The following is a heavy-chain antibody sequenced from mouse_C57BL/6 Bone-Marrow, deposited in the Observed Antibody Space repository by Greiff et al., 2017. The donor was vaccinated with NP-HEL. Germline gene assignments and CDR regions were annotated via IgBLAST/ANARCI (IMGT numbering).Heavy chain of an antibody. Sequence: LVESGPELVKPGDSVKISCKASGYSFTGYFMNWVMQSHGKSLEWIGRINPYNGDTFYNQKFKGKATLTVDKSSSTAHMELRSLTSEDSAVYYCARSYGSSHYAMDYWGQGTSVTVSS. J-gene: IGHJ4*01. CDR2: INPYNGDT. CDR1: GYSFTGYF. V-gene: IGHV1-20*01. CDR3: ARSYGSSHYAMDY. D-gene: IGHD1-1*01.